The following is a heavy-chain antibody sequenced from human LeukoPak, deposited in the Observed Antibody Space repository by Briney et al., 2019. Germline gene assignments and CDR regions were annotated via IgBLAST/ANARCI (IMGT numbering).Heavy chain of an antibody. V-gene: IGHV3-30*02. CDR3: AKDADSWYRPAGGYFDY. CDR1: GFTFSSYG. J-gene: IGHJ4*02. CDR2: IRYDGSNK. D-gene: IGHD6-13*01. Sequence: GGSLRLSCAASGFTFSSYGMHWVRQAPGKGLEWVAFIRYDGSNKYYADSVKGRFTISRDNSKNTTYLQMNSLRAEDTAVYYCAKDADSWYRPAGGYFDYWGQGTLVTVSS.